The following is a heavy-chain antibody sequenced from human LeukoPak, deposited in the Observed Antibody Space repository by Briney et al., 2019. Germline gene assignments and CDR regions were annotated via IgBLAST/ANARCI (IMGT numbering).Heavy chain of an antibody. CDR2: INPNSGGT. V-gene: IGHV1-2*02. Sequence: VASVKVFCKASGYTFTGYYMHWVRQAPGQGLEWMGWINPNSGGTNYAQKFQGRVTMTRDTSISTAYMELSRLRSDDTAVYYCARVLSNWNYHDYWGQGTLVTVSS. J-gene: IGHJ4*02. D-gene: IGHD1-1*01. CDR1: GYTFTGYY. CDR3: ARVLSNWNYHDY.